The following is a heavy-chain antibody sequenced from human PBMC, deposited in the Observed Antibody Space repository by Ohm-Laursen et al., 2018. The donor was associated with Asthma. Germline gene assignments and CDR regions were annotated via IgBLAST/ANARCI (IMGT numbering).Heavy chain of an antibody. J-gene: IGHJ3*02. Sequence: GSLRLSCAASGLSFSSSWMTWVRQAPGKGPEWVAHIKEDGSEESYLASVKGRFTISRDNAKNSLYLQMNSLRAEDTALYYCAKDAVMFVQGAFDIWGQGTMVTVSS. CDR1: GLSFSSSW. V-gene: IGHV3-7*05. CDR3: AKDAVMFVQGAFDI. CDR2: IKEDGSEE. D-gene: IGHD3-10*02.